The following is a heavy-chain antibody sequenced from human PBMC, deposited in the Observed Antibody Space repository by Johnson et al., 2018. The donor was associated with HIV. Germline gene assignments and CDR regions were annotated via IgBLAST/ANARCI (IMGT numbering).Heavy chain of an antibody. V-gene: IGHV3-30-3*01. CDR1: GFTFSSYA. J-gene: IGHJ3*02. Sequence: QVQLLESWGGVVQPGRSLRLSCAASGFTFSSYAMHWVRQAPGKGLEWVAVISYDGSNKYYADSVKGRFTISRDNSQNTLYLQMNSLRAEDTAVYYCASLGLDLLVKAPLSVVFDAFDIWGQGTMVTVSS. D-gene: IGHD3-16*01. CDR2: ISYDGSNK. CDR3: ASLGLDLLVKAPLSVVFDAFDI.